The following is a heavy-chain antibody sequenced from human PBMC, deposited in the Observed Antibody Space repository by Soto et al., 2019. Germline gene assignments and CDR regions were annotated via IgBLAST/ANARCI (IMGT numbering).Heavy chain of an antibody. J-gene: IGHJ3*02. V-gene: IGHV4-34*01. Sequence: SETLSLTCAVYGGSFSGYYWSWIRQPPGKGLEWIGEINHSGSTNYNPSLKSRVTISVDTSKNQFSLKLSSVTAADTAVYYCARSFGYQLLYGPFDSWGQGTMVTVPS. CDR3: ARSFGYQLLYGPFDS. CDR1: GGSFSGYY. D-gene: IGHD2-2*02. CDR2: INHSGST.